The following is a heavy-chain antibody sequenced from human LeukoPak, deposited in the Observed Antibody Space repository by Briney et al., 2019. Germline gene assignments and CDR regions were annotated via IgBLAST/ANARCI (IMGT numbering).Heavy chain of an antibody. CDR3: ARASGYDAFDI. Sequence: PGGSLRLSCAASGFTFTTNAMSWVRQAPGKGLEWVSAISGRTGATYYADSEKGRFTISRDNSKNTLYLQMNSLRAEDTAVYYCARASGYDAFDIWGQGTMVTVSS. CDR2: ISGRTGAT. V-gene: IGHV3-23*01. J-gene: IGHJ3*02. CDR1: GFTFTTNA. D-gene: IGHD5-12*01.